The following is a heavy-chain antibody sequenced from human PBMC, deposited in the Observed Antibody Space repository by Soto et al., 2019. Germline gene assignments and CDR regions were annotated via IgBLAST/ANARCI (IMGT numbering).Heavy chain of an antibody. CDR3: AKEQPGTTGGYFDY. Sequence: GSLRLSCAASGFTFRSYGMHWVRQAPGKGLEWVAVISYDGSNKYYADSVKGRFTISRDNSKNTLYLQMNSLRAEDTDVYYCAKEQPGTTGGYFDYWGQGTLVTVAS. CDR1: GFTFRSYG. J-gene: IGHJ4*02. CDR2: ISYDGSNK. D-gene: IGHD1-7*01. V-gene: IGHV3-30*18.